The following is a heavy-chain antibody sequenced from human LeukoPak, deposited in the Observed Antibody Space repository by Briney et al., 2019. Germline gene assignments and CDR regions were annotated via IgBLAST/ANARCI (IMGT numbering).Heavy chain of an antibody. Sequence: GGSLRLSCAASGFTFSSYSMNWVRQAPGKGLEWVSSISSSSSYIYYADSVKGRFTISRDNAKNSLYLQMNSLKTEDTAVYYCTRDGRNYGSGRVFDYWGQGTLVTVSS. CDR3: TRDGRNYGSGRVFDY. D-gene: IGHD3-10*01. J-gene: IGHJ4*02. CDR1: GFTFSSYS. CDR2: ISSSSSYI. V-gene: IGHV3-21*03.